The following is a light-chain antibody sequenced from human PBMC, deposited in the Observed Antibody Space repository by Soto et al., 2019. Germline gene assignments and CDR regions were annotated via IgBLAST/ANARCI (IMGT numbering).Light chain of an antibody. CDR2: EES. V-gene: IGKV1-9*01. CDR3: QQVKSYPRT. Sequence: DIPLTQSPSPLSASVGDRVTITCRASQAITNNLAWYQQKPGNPPRLLIYEESTLHSGVPSRFSGRKVGTQFILTIDSLQPEDFATYYCQQVKSYPRTFGGGTKVEIK. J-gene: IGKJ4*01. CDR1: QAITNN.